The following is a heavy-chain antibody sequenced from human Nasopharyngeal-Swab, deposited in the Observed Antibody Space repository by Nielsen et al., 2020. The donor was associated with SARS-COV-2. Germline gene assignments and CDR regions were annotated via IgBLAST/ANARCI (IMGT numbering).Heavy chain of an antibody. CDR3: TRGGIVGPPELGMDV. V-gene: IGHV3-74*01. D-gene: IGHD1-26*01. CDR2: INSDGSST. Sequence: GGSLKISCAASGFTFSSYWMHWVRQAPGKGLVWVSRINSDGSSTSYADSVKGRFTISRDNAKNTLYLQMNSLRAEDTAVYYCTRGGIVGPPELGMDVWGQGTTVTVSS. J-gene: IGHJ6*02. CDR1: GFTFSSYW.